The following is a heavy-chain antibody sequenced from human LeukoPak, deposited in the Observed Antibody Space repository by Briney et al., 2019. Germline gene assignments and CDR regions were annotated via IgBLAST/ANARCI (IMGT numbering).Heavy chain of an antibody. Sequence: PGGSLRLSCAASGFTFSSYAMSWVRQAPGKGLEWVSAIGGSGGSTYYADSVKGRFTISRDNSKNTLYLQMNSLRAEDTAVYYCASPNYGGNWSQNDYWGQGTLVTVSS. CDR2: IGGSGGST. D-gene: IGHD4-23*01. V-gene: IGHV3-23*01. CDR3: ASPNYGGNWSQNDY. J-gene: IGHJ4*02. CDR1: GFTFSSYA.